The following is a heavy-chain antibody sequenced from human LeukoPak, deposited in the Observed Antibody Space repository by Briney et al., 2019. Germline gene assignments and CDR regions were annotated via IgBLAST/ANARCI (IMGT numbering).Heavy chain of an antibody. Sequence: GGSLRLSCAASGFTFSSHAMSWVRQAPGKGLEWVSAISGSGGSTYYADSVTGRFNISRDNYKNPLSLQMNNLRAEDTAVYYCASTTGDYVYYWGQGTLVTVSS. CDR3: ASTTGDYVYY. D-gene: IGHD4-17*01. V-gene: IGHV3-23*01. CDR2: ISGSGGST. J-gene: IGHJ4*02. CDR1: GFTFSSHA.